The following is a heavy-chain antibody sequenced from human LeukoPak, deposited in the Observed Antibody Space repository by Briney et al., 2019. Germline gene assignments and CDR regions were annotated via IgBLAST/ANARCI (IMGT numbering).Heavy chain of an antibody. CDR3: ARRAMITFGGVIAYFDY. CDR1: GYTFTSYD. V-gene: IGHV1-8*01. CDR2: MNPNSGNT. Sequence: ASVKVSCKASGYTFTSYDINWVRQATGQGLEWMGWMNPNSGNTGYAQKFQGRVTMTRNTSISTAYMELSSLRSEDTAVYYCARRAMITFGGVIAYFDYWGQGTLVTVSS. J-gene: IGHJ4*02. D-gene: IGHD3-16*02.